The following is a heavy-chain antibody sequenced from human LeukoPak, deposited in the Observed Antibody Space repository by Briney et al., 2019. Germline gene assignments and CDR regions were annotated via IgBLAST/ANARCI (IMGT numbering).Heavy chain of an antibody. CDR3: ARDFDFWSGQKPNDY. V-gene: IGHV1-18*01. Sequence: ASVKVSCKASGYTLTTYGISWVRQAPGQGLEWMGWISAYNGNTNYAQKLQGRVTMTTDTSTSTAYMELRSLRSDDTAVYYCARDFDFWSGQKPNDYWGQGTLVTVSS. CDR2: ISAYNGNT. J-gene: IGHJ4*02. D-gene: IGHD3-3*01. CDR1: GYTLTTYG.